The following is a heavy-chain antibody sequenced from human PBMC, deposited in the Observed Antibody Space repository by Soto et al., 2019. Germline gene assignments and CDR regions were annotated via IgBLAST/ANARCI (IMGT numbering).Heavy chain of an antibody. J-gene: IGHJ6*02. V-gene: IGHV3-30*09. Sequence: VQLVESGGDEVQPGRSLRLSCAASGFTYTDFALHWVRQAPGKGLEWVAIISYDGSDKYYADSVKGRFAISRDNPKNTLYLEMNSLRPEDTAVYFCARRAWDSYYAIDVWGQGTTVTVFS. CDR2: ISYDGSDK. D-gene: IGHD3-22*01. CDR3: ARRAWDSYYAIDV. CDR1: GFTYTDFA.